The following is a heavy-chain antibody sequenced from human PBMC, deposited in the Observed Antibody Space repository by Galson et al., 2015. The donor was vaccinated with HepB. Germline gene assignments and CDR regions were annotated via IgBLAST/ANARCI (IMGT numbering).Heavy chain of an antibody. CDR3: ARDRQQWLGSMDV. Sequence: ETLSLTCTVSGGSISSSYWSWIRQPPGKGLEWIGYIYYRGSTNYNPSLKSRVTISVDTSKNEFSLKLTSVTAADTAVYYCARDRQQWLGSMDVWGQGTTVTVSS. D-gene: IGHD6-19*01. J-gene: IGHJ6*02. CDR1: GGSISSSY. CDR2: IYYRGST. V-gene: IGHV4-59*01.